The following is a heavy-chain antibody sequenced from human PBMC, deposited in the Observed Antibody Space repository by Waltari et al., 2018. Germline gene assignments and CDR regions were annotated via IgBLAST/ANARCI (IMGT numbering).Heavy chain of an antibody. Sequence: VQLVESGGGVVQPGRSLRLSCAASGFTFSSYAMHLVRQTPGKGLEWVSYISSSSTIYYADSVKGRFTISRDNAKNSLYLQMNSLRAEDTAVYYCAREAYSSSWYPNWGQGTLVTVSS. J-gene: IGHJ4*02. V-gene: IGHV3-48*04. CDR3: AREAYSSSWYPN. D-gene: IGHD6-13*01. CDR2: ISSSSTI. CDR1: GFTFSSYA.